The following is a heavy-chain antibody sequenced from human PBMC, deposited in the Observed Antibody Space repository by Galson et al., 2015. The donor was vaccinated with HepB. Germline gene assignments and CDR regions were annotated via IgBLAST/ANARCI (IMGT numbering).Heavy chain of an antibody. CDR1: GFRFSSYG. CDR2: IDISDSRT. D-gene: IGHD7-27*01. Sequence: SLRLSCAVSGFRFSSYGMSWVRQAPGKGLEWVSGIDISDSRTYYAESVMGRFAISRDWSRNTLYLEMNNLRVEDTAVYYCAKVLQVGTWGIDYWGQGALVTVFS. V-gene: IGHV3-23*05. CDR3: AKVLQVGTWGIDY. J-gene: IGHJ4*02.